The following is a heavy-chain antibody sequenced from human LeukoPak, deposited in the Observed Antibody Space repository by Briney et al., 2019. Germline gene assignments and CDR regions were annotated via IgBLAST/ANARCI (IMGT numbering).Heavy chain of an antibody. Sequence: PGGSLRLSCASSGFIFSSFGMHWVRQAPGKGLEWVAFIRYDGSNKYYADSVQGRFTISRENSKNSLYLQMNSLRAEDTAVYYCARDPRWFGELFRLNWFDPWGQGTLVTVSS. CDR1: GFIFSSFG. V-gene: IGHV3-30*02. J-gene: IGHJ5*02. CDR2: IRYDGSNK. D-gene: IGHD3-10*01. CDR3: ARDPRWFGELFRLNWFDP.